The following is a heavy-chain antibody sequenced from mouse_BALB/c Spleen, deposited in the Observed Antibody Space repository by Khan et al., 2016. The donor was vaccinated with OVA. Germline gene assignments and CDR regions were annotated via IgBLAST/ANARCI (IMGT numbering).Heavy chain of an antibody. CDR2: INPYNGFT. J-gene: IGHJ3*01. Sequence: IQLVQSRPELVKPGASMKISCKASGYSFTDYTMNWVKQSHGKNLEWIGLINPYNGFTTYNQKFKGKATLTVHKSSSTAYMELLSLTSEDSAVYCCARGNYYSSNSWFAYWGQGTLVTVSA. V-gene: IGHV1-18*01. CDR3: ARGNYYSSNSWFAY. D-gene: IGHD1-1*01. CDR1: GYSFTDYT.